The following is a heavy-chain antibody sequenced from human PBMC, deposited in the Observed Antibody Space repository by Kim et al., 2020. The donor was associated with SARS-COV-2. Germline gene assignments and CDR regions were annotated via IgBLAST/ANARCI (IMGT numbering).Heavy chain of an antibody. CDR3: ARDDYDFWSGYYEVDY. Sequence: SVKGRFTISRDNSKNTLYLQMNSLRAEDTAVYYCARDDYDFWSGYYEVDYWGQGTLVTVSS. J-gene: IGHJ4*02. D-gene: IGHD3-3*01. V-gene: IGHV3-30*07.